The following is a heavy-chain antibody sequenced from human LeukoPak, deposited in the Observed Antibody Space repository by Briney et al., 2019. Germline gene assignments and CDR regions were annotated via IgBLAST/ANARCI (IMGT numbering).Heavy chain of an antibody. D-gene: IGHD3-10*01. CDR2: INPNSGGT. Sequence: ASVKVSCKASGYTFTGYYMHWVRQAPGQGLEWMGWINPNSGGTDYAQKFQGRVTMTRDTSISTAYMELSRPRSDDTAVYYCARGVDTYYGSGSSPGDPWGQGTLVTVSS. J-gene: IGHJ5*02. V-gene: IGHV1-2*02. CDR1: GYTFTGYY. CDR3: ARGVDTYYGSGSSPGDP.